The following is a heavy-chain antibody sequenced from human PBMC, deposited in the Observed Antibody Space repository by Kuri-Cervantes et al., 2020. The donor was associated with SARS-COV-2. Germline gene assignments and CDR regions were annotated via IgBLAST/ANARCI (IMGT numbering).Heavy chain of an antibody. Sequence: GESLKISCAASGFTFSSYAMHWVRQAPGKGLEWVSSISSSSSYIYYAGSVKGRFTISRDNAKNSLYLQMNSLRDEDTAGYYCARRGYYPDYYYGMDVWGQGTTVTVSS. CDR3: ARRGYYPDYYYGMDV. V-gene: IGHV3-21*01. J-gene: IGHJ6*02. D-gene: IGHD3-22*01. CDR2: ISSSSSYI. CDR1: GFTFSSYA.